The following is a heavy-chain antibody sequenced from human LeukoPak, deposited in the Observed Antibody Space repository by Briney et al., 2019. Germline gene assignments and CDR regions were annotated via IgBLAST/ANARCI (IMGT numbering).Heavy chain of an antibody. Sequence: PSETLSLTCTVSGGSISSYYWSWIRQPPGKGLEWIGYIYYSGSTNYNPSLKSRVTISVDTSKNQFSLKLNSVTAADTAVYYCARHYDSSGYWYYFDYWGQGTLVTVSS. V-gene: IGHV4-59*08. CDR1: GGSISSYY. D-gene: IGHD3-22*01. CDR3: ARHYDSSGYWYYFDY. J-gene: IGHJ4*02. CDR2: IYYSGST.